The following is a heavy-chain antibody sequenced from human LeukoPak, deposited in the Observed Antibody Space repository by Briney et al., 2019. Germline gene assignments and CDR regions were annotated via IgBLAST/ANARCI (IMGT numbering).Heavy chain of an antibody. CDR2: ISSSSSYI. V-gene: IGHV3-21*01. D-gene: IGHD4-17*01. CDR3: ARDLSTGIHFVDY. Sequence: PGGSLRLSCAASGFTFSSYSMNWFRQAPGKGLEWVSSISSSSSYIYYADSVKGRFTISRDNAKNSLYLQMNSLRAEDTAVYYCARDLSTGIHFVDYWGQGTLVTVSS. J-gene: IGHJ4*02. CDR1: GFTFSSYS.